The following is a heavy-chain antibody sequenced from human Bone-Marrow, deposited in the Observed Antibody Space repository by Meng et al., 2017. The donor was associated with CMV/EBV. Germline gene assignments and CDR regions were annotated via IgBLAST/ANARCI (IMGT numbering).Heavy chain of an antibody. D-gene: IGHD3-22*01. CDR1: GYTFTSYG. V-gene: IGHV1-18*01. J-gene: IGHJ3*02. CDR2: ISAYNGNT. Sequence: ASVKVSCKASGYTFTSYGISWVRQAPGQGLEWMGWISAYNGNTNYAQKLQGRVTMTTDTSTSTAYMELRSLRSDDTAVYYCARVYARGAWVGYYESSGPFDIWGQGTMVTVSS. CDR3: ARVYARGAWVGYYESSGPFDI.